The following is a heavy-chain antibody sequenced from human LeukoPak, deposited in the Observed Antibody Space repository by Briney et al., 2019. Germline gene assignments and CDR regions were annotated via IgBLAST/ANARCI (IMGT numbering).Heavy chain of an antibody. V-gene: IGHV3-33*01. CDR1: GFTFSSYG. D-gene: IGHD1-26*01. J-gene: IGHJ3*02. Sequence: GRSLRLSCAASGFTFSSYGMHWVRQAPGKGLEWVAVIWYDGSNKYYADSVKGRFTISRDNSKNTLYLQMNSLRAEDTAVYYCAREGTGSGDSFNIWGQGTMVTVSS. CDR2: IWYDGSNK. CDR3: AREGTGSGDSFNI.